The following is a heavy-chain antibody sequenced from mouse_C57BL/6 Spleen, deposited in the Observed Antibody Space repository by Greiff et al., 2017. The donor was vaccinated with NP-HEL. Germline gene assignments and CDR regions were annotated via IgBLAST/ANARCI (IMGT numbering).Heavy chain of an antibody. Sequence: VQLQQPGAELVKPGASVKMSCKASGYTFTSYWITWVKQRPGQGLEWIGDIYPGSGSTNYNEKFKSKATLTVDTSSSTAYMQLSSLTSEDSAVYYGARFGHYYGSSYWYFDVWGTGTTVTVSS. CDR3: ARFGHYYGSSYWYFDV. D-gene: IGHD1-1*01. CDR1: GYTFTSYW. J-gene: IGHJ1*03. CDR2: IYPGSGST. V-gene: IGHV1-55*01.